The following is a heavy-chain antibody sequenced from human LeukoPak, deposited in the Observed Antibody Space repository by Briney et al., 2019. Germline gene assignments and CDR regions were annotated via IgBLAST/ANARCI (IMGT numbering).Heavy chain of an antibody. J-gene: IGHJ4*02. CDR3: VKATVTSSYFDYFDS. CDR1: GFSFSICS. D-gene: IGHD4-17*01. V-gene: IGHV3-64D*09. Sequence: PGGSLRLSCSASGFSFSICSMHWFRQAPGKRLEYVSAISNNGDHTNYADSVKGRFTISRDNSKNTLYLQMSSLRAEDTAVYYCVKATVTSSYFDYFDSWGQGTRVTVSS. CDR2: ISNNGDHT.